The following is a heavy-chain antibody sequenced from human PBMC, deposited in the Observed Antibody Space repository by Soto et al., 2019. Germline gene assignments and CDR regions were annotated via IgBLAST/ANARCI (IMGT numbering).Heavy chain of an antibody. CDR1: GYTFPSYA. D-gene: IGHD6-13*01. CDR3: AKVAGIAAAGPTSYFDY. J-gene: IGHJ4*02. V-gene: IGHV1-3*01. CDR2: INAGNGNT. Sequence: ASVKVSCKASGYTFPSYAMHWVRQAPGQRLEWMGWINAGNGNTKYSQKFQGRVTITRDTSASTAYMELSSLRSEDTAVYYCAKVAGIAAAGPTSYFDYWGQGTLVTVSS.